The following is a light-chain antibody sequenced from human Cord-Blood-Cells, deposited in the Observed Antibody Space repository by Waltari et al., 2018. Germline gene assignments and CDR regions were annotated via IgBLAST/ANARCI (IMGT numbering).Light chain of an antibody. J-gene: IGLJ3*02. CDR2: DVS. CDR1: SSDVGGYNY. V-gene: IGLV2-14*01. Sequence: QSALTQPASVSGSPGQSITISCTGTSSDVGGYNYVSWYQQHPGKAPKLMIYDVSKRPSGVSNRFSGSKSGNTASLTISGLQAEDAADYYCSSYTSSSTSWVFGGGTKLTVL. CDR3: SSYTSSSTSWV.